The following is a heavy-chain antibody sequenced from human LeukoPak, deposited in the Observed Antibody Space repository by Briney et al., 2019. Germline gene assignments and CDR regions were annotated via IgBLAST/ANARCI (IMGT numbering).Heavy chain of an antibody. D-gene: IGHD3-22*01. CDR2: INPNSGGT. V-gene: IGHV1-2*02. CDR1: GYTFTGYY. CDR3: ARAHASLRTTMIVLGEHAFDI. J-gene: IGHJ3*02. Sequence: GSSVKVSSKASGYTFTGYYMHWVRQAPGQGLEWMGWINPNSGGTNYALKFQGRVTMTRDTSISTAYMELSRLRSDDTAVYYCARAHASLRTTMIVLGEHAFDIWGQGTMVTVSS.